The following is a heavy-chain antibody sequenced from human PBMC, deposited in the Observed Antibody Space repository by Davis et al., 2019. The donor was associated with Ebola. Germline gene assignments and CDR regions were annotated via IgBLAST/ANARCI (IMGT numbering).Heavy chain of an antibody. V-gene: IGHV3-33*01. CDR1: GFTFSSYG. J-gene: IGHJ4*02. Sequence: GGSLRLSCAASGFTFSSYGMHWVRQAPVKGLEWVAVIWYDGSNKYYADSVKGRFTISRDNSKNTLYLQMNSLRAEDTAVYYCARDHPEYYDFWSGYYRYWGQGTLVTVSS. CDR2: IWYDGSNK. D-gene: IGHD3-3*01. CDR3: ARDHPEYYDFWSGYYRY.